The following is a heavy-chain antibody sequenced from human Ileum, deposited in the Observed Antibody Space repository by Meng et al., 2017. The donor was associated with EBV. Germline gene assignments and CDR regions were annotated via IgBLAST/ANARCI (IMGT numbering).Heavy chain of an antibody. J-gene: IGHJ4*02. Sequence: QVQLQQWGAGLLKPSETLSLTCAVYGRSFSGYYWSWIRQPPGKGLEWIGEINHSGSTNYNPSLKSRVTISVDTSKNQFSLKLSSVTAADTAVYYCARGHDYGDYASDYWGQGTLVTVSS. V-gene: IGHV4-34*01. CDR2: INHSGST. CDR3: ARGHDYGDYASDY. D-gene: IGHD4-17*01. CDR1: GRSFSGYY.